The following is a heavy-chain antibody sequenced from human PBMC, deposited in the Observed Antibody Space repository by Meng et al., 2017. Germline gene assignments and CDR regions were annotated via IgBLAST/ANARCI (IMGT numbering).Heavy chain of an antibody. Sequence: QIPLTASGPALVKPTQTITLPCTFSGFSLSTSGVGVGWIRQPPGKALEWLALIYWDDDKRYSPSLKSRLTITKDTSKNQVVLTMTNMDPVDTATYYCAHCLYSSSCDYWGQGTLVTVSS. CDR3: AHCLYSSSCDY. J-gene: IGHJ4*02. CDR1: GFSLSTSGVG. V-gene: IGHV2-5*02. CDR2: IYWDDDK. D-gene: IGHD6-13*01.